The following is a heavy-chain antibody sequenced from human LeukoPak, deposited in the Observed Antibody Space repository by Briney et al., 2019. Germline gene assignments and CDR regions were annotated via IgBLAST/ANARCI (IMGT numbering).Heavy chain of an antibody. CDR1: GWSFNDYY. CDR2: INARGDT. CDR3: ARGQVPAARGHNWFDP. Sequence: PSETLSLTCAVYGWSFNDYYWNWIRQPPGKGLEWIGEINARGDTNYNTSLKSRVTISVDTSKNQFSLRLTSMIAADTAVYYCARGQVPAARGHNWFDPWGQGTLVTVSS. J-gene: IGHJ5*02. D-gene: IGHD2-2*01. V-gene: IGHV4-34*01.